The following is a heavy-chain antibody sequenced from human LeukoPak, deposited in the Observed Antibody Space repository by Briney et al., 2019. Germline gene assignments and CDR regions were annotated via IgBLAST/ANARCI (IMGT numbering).Heavy chain of an antibody. D-gene: IGHD2-2*01. CDR2: IYYSGST. CDR1: GASMSSYY. J-gene: IGHJ4*02. V-gene: IGHV4-59*06. Sequence: SETLSLTCSVSGASMSSYYWSWVRQPPGKGLEWIGYIYYSGSTYYNPSLKSRVAISGDTSKNQFSLKLTSVTAADTAVYYCACSIGDIVVRPYRYWGQGTLVTVSS. CDR3: ACSIGDIVVRPYRY.